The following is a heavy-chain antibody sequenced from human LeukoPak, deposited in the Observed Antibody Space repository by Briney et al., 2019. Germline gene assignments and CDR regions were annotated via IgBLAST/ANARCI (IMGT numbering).Heavy chain of an antibody. D-gene: IGHD3-10*01. CDR3: AKVIGSGSGWENDY. J-gene: IGHJ4*02. CDR2: ISGSGGST. CDR1: GFTFISYA. Sequence: GGSLRLSCAASGFTFISYAMSWVRQAPGKGLEWVSAISGSGGSTYYADSVKGRFTISRDNSKNTLYLQMNSLRAEDTAVYYCAKVIGSGSGWENDYWGQGTLVTVSS. V-gene: IGHV3-23*01.